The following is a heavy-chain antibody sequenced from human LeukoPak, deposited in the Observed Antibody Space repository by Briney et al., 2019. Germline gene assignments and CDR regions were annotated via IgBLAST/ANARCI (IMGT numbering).Heavy chain of an antibody. J-gene: IGHJ4*02. Sequence: SETLSLTCAVYGGSFSGYYWSWIRQPPGKGLEWIGEINHSGSTNYNPSLKSRVTISVDTSKSQFSLKLGSVTAADTAVYYCAITSTDTFDYWGQGTLVTVSS. CDR1: GGSFSGYY. D-gene: IGHD5-24*01. CDR3: AITSTDTFDY. CDR2: INHSGST. V-gene: IGHV4-34*06.